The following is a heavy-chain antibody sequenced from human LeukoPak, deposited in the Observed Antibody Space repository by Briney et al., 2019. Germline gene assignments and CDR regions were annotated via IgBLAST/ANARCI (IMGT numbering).Heavy chain of an antibody. J-gene: IGHJ4*02. V-gene: IGHV3-30*18. CDR1: GFTFSNYG. CDR3: AKDATRTSGWYYFDY. CDR2: ISYDGSNK. Sequence: GRSLRLSCAASGFTFSNYGMHWVRQAPGKGLEWVAVISYDGSNKYYADSVKGRFTISRDNSKNTLYLQMNSLRAEDTAVYYCAKDATRTSGWYYFDYWGQGTLVTVSS. D-gene: IGHD6-19*01.